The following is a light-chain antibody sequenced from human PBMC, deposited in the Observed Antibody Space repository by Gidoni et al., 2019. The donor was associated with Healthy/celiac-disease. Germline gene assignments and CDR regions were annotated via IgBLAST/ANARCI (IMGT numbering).Light chain of an antibody. V-gene: IGKV1-39*01. Sequence: DIQMIKSPSSLSASVGDRVTITCRASQSISSYLNWYQQKPGKAPTLLIYAASSLQSGVPSRFSGSRSWTDFTLTISSLQPEDFATYYCQQSYSTPPLTFGGGTKVEIK. CDR2: AAS. CDR1: QSISSY. J-gene: IGKJ4*01. CDR3: QQSYSTPPLT.